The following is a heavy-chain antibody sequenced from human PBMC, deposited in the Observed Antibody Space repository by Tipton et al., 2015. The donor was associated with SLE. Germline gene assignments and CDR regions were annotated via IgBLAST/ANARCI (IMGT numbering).Heavy chain of an antibody. CDR1: GGSFSGCY. J-gene: IGHJ1*01. CDR3: VRSPGTARAEYFHH. D-gene: IGHD1-14*01. CDR2: INHSGST. V-gene: IGHV4-34*01. Sequence: TLSLTCAVCGGSFSGCYWSWIRQPPGKGPEWIGEINHSGSTNYNPSLKSRVTISVDTSRNQFSLKLNSVTAADTAVYYCVRSPGTARAEYFHHWGQGTLVTVSS.